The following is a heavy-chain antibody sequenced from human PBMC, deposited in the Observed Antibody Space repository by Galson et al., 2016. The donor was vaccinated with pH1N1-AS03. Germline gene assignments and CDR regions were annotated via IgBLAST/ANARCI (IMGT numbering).Heavy chain of an antibody. Sequence: SLRLSCAASGFSFSSYAMHWVRQAPGKGLEWVAVISYDGRNQLYADSVKSRFTISRDNAKNSLFLQMNSLRAEDTAVYYCARSYGGTSLDIWGQGTMVTVSS. CDR1: GFSFSSYA. CDR3: ARSYGGTSLDI. J-gene: IGHJ3*02. D-gene: IGHD4-23*01. V-gene: IGHV3-30*04. CDR2: ISYDGRNQ.